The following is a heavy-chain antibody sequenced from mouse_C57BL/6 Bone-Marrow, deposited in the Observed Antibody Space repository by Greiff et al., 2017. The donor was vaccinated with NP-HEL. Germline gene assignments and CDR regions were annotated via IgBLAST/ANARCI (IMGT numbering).Heavy chain of an antibody. J-gene: IGHJ2*01. Sequence: EVQLVESGPVLVKPGASVKMSCKASGYTFTDYYMNWVKQSPGKSLEWIGVINPYNGGTSYNQKFKGKATLTVDKSSSTAYIELNSLTSEDSAVYYCARRTVVGDYWGKGTTLTVSS. CDR3: ARRTVVGDY. CDR2: INPYNGGT. V-gene: IGHV1-19*01. D-gene: IGHD1-1*01. CDR1: GYTFTDYY.